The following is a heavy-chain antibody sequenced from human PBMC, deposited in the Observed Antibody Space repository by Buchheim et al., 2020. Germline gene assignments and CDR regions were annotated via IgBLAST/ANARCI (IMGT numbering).Heavy chain of an antibody. V-gene: IGHV3-7*01. D-gene: IGHD5-12*01. CDR2: IKPDGSES. J-gene: IGHJ4*02. Sequence: EVQLVESGGGLVQPGGSLRLSCAASGVTFSNFWMNWVRLAPGKGLDCVAKIKPDGSESYYVDSVRGRFTISRDNAKNSLSLQMNGLRGEDTALYYCARGYGGYDNWGQGTL. CDR3: ARGYGGYDN. CDR1: GVTFSNFW.